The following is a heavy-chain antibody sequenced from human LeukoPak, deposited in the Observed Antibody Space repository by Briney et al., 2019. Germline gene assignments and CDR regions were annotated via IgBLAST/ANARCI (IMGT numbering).Heavy chain of an antibody. V-gene: IGHV1-3*03. CDR2: INAGNGNT. J-gene: IGHJ6*03. Sequence: ASVKVSCKASGYTFTSYAMHWVRQAPGQRLEWMGWINAGNGNTKYSQEFQGRVTITRDTSASTAYMELSSLRPEDMAVYYCARGGVSYGYMDVWGKGTTVTVSS. CDR3: ARGGVSYGYMDV. D-gene: IGHD5-18*01. CDR1: GYTFTSYA.